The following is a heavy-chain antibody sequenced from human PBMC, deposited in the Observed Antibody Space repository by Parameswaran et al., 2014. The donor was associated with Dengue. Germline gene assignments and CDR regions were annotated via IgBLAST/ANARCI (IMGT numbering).Heavy chain of an antibody. V-gene: IGHV4-59*01. CDR2: IYYSGST. J-gene: IGHJ5*02. D-gene: IGHD6-13*01. Sequence: RWIRQPPGKGLEWIGYIYYSGSTNYNPSLKSRVTISVDTSKNQFSLKLSSVTAADTAVYYCARSYSSSEGNWFDPWGQGTLVTVSS. CDR3: ARSYSSSEGNWFDP.